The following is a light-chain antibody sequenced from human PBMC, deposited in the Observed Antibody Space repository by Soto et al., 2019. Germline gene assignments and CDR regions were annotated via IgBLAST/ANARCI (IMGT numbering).Light chain of an antibody. V-gene: IGKV1-5*03. J-gene: IGKJ1*01. CDR1: QSISSW. Sequence: DIQMTQSPSTLSGSVGDRVTITCWASQSISSWLAWYQQKPGKAPKLLIYKASSLESGVPSRFSGSGSGTEFTLTISSLQPDDFATYYCQQYNSYSRSFGQGTKVDIK. CDR3: QQYNSYSRS. CDR2: KAS.